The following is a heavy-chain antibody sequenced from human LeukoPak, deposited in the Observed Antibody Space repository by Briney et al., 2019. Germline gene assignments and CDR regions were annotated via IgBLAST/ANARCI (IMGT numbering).Heavy chain of an antibody. J-gene: IGHJ6*03. Sequence: GGSLRLSCAAYGFTFSSYAMHWVRQAPGKGLEYVSAISSNGGSTYYANSVKGRFTIFRDNSKITLYLQMGSLRAEDMAVYDWARVCSGYYNYYYYMGGWGKGTTVTISS. CDR2: ISSNGGST. D-gene: IGHD3-22*01. V-gene: IGHV3-64*01. CDR3: ARVCSGYYNYYYYMGG. CDR1: GFTFSSYA.